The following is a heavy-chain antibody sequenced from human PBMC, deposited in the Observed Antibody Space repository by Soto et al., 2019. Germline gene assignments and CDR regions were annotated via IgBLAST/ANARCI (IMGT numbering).Heavy chain of an antibody. V-gene: IGHV4-59*01. D-gene: IGHD5-18*01. CDR1: GGSISSYY. J-gene: IGHJ4*02. CDR2: IYYSGRT. CDR3: ARANVDTAMVRQVGFDY. Sequence: PSETLSLTCTVSGGSISSYYWSWSRQPPGKGLERMGYIYYSGRTNYNPTHKSRVTLSVDTSKNQFSLKLSSVPAADTAVYYCARANVDTAMVRQVGFDYWGQGPLVPV.